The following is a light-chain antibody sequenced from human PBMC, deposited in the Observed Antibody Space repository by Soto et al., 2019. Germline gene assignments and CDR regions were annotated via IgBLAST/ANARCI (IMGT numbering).Light chain of an antibody. Sequence: EILLTQSPGTLSLSPGERATLSCRASQSVSSSYLAWYQQKPGQAPRLLIYDASRATGITDRFSASGSGTDFTLTITRLEPEDFAVYYCQHYGTSALFGPGTKVDI. CDR1: QSVSSSY. CDR2: DAS. CDR3: QHYGTSAL. J-gene: IGKJ3*01. V-gene: IGKV3-20*01.